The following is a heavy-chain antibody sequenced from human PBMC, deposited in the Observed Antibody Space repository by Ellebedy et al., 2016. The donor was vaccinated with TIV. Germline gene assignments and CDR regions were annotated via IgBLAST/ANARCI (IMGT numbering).Heavy chain of an antibody. Sequence: AASVKVSCKASGYSLTNYGITWVRQAPGQGLEWMGWNSANGGGTNYARKFLGRVTMTTDTSATTAYMELRSLRSDETAVYYCARAGYTYGLDYWGQGSLVTVSS. V-gene: IGHV1-18*04. CDR2: NSANGGGT. D-gene: IGHD5-18*01. CDR3: ARAGYTYGLDY. CDR1: GYSLTNYG. J-gene: IGHJ4*02.